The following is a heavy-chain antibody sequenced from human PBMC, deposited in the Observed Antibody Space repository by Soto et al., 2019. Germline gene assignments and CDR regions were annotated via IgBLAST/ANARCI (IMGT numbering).Heavy chain of an antibody. J-gene: IGHJ6*02. V-gene: IGHV4-61*01. D-gene: IGHD3-3*01. CDR2: IYYSGST. CDR1: GGSVSSGSYY. Sequence: SETLSLTCTVSGGSVSSGSYYWSWIRQPPGKGLEWIGYIYYSGSTNYNPSLESRVTISVDTSKNQFSLKLSSVTAADTAVYYCARGDFWSGYYDYYYYYGMDVWGQGTTVTVSS. CDR3: ARGDFWSGYYDYYYYYGMDV.